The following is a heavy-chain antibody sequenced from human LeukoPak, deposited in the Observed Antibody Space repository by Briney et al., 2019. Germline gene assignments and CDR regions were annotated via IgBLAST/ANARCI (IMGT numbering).Heavy chain of an antibody. CDR1: GGTFSSYA. V-gene: IGHV1-69*05. D-gene: IGHD1-7*01. CDR3: ARGAVELTPGPFDY. J-gene: IGHJ4*02. CDR2: IIPIFGTA. Sequence: ASVKVSCKASGGTFSSYAISWVRQAPGQGLEWMGGIIPIFGTANYAQKFQGRVTITTDESTSTAYMELSSLRSEDTAVYYCARGAVELTPGPFDYWGQGTLVTVSS.